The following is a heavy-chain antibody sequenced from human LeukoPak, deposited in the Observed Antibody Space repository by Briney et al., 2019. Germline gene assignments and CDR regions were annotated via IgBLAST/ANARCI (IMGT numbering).Heavy chain of an antibody. D-gene: IGHD3-10*01. CDR1: GFTFSSYG. J-gene: IGHJ3*02. Sequence: GGSLRLSCAASGFTFSSYGMHWVRQAPGKGLEWISYISGSGSVSYYEDSVKGRFTISRDNAKNSLYLQMNSLRDEDTALYYCARDGGFGFLAAFDIWGQGTMVTVSS. CDR2: ISGSGSVS. CDR3: ARDGGFGFLAAFDI. V-gene: IGHV3-48*02.